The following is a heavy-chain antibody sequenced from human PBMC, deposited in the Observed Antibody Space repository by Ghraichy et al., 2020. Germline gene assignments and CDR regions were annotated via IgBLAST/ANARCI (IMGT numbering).Heavy chain of an antibody. V-gene: IGHV3-7*01. J-gene: IGHJ4*02. Sequence: LSLTCVASAFTFSSHWMHWVRQPPGKGLEWVANIRQDGSEKYYVDSVKGRFTISRDNAKNSLFLQMNSLRAEDTAVYYCATLSSGWWGQGTLVTVSS. CDR2: IRQDGSEK. D-gene: IGHD6-19*01. CDR1: AFTFSSHW. CDR3: ATLSSGW.